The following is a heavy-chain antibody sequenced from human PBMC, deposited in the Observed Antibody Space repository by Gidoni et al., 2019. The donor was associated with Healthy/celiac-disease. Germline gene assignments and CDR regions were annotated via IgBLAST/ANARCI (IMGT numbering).Heavy chain of an antibody. CDR1: GGSFSGYY. Sequence: QVQLQQWGAGLLKPSETLSLTCAVYGGSFSGYYWSWIRQPPGKGLAWIGEINHSGSTNYNPSLKSRVTISVDTSKNQFSLKLSSVTAADTAVYYCARGPTMYYYGPGGSDYWGQGTLVTVSS. D-gene: IGHD3-10*01. CDR3: ARGPTMYYYGPGGSDY. V-gene: IGHV4-34*01. CDR2: INHSGST. J-gene: IGHJ4*02.